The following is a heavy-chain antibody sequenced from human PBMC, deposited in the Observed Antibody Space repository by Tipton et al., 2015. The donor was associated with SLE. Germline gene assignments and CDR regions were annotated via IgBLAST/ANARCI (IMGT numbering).Heavy chain of an antibody. CDR3: ARGLAVAGTYFDY. J-gene: IGHJ4*02. CDR2: IFYSGST. CDR1: GGSVSSSYYY. D-gene: IGHD6-19*01. Sequence: TLSLTCTVSGGSVSSSYYYWSWVRQPPGKGLEWIGYIFYSGSTNYNPSLKSRVTISVDTSKNQFSLKLNSVTAADTAVYYCARGLAVAGTYFDYWGQGTLVTVSS. V-gene: IGHV4-61*01.